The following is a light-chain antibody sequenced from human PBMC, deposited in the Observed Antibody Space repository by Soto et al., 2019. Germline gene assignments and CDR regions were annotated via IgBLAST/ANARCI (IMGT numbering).Light chain of an antibody. Sequence: QSVLTQPPSASGTPGQRVTISCSGSSSNIGSNYVYWYQQLPGSAPKLLIYRNDQRPSGVPDRFSASKSGTAASLAISGLRSEDEADYHCAAWDDSLSAVVIGGGTKVTVL. CDR2: RND. V-gene: IGLV1-47*01. CDR3: AAWDDSLSAVV. CDR1: SSNIGSNY. J-gene: IGLJ2*01.